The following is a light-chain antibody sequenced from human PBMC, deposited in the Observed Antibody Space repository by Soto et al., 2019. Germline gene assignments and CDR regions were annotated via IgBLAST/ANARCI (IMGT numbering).Light chain of an antibody. J-gene: IGLJ2*01. Sequence: QSALTQPPSASASLGASVTLTCTLSSGYSYDRVDWYQQRPGKGPRFVMRVGTGGIEGSKGDGIPDRFSVLGSGLNRYLTIKNIREEDESDYYCGTDQGSGRDFVWLFGGGTKLTVL. CDR1: SGYSYDR. V-gene: IGLV9-49*01. CDR2: VGTGGIEG. CDR3: GTDQGSGRDFVWL.